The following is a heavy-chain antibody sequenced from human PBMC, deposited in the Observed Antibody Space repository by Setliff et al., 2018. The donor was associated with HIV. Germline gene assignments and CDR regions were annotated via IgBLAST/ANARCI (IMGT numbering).Heavy chain of an antibody. CDR1: GGSISSGSYY. V-gene: IGHV4-31*03. CDR3: ARDPATYNVYNWDYYGTDL. CDR2: IFYSGSI. D-gene: IGHD1-1*01. Sequence: PSETLSLTCSVSGGSISSGSYYWSWVRQHPGKGLEWIGYIFYSGSITYNPSLKSRLTISIDTSKNRFSLKLKSVTAADTAVYYCARDPATYNVYNWDYYGTDLWGQGTTVTVSS. J-gene: IGHJ6*02.